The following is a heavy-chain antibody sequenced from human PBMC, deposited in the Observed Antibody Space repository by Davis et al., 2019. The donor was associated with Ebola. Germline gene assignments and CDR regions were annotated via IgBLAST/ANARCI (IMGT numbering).Heavy chain of an antibody. J-gene: IGHJ4*02. V-gene: IGHV3-23*01. D-gene: IGHD3-10*01. Sequence: GESLKISCADSVITFSSYAMTWVRQAPGKGLEWVSAISGSGGTTYYAGSVKGRFTISRDNSKNTLYLQMNSLRAEDTAVYYCAKVEIPWHYGSGSHFDYWGQGTLVTVSS. CDR1: VITFSSYA. CDR3: AKVEIPWHYGSGSHFDY. CDR2: ISGSGGTT.